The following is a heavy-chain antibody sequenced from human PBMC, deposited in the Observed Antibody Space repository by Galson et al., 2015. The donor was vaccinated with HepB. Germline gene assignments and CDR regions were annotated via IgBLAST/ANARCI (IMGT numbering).Heavy chain of an antibody. J-gene: IGHJ3*01. CDR2: IYPGDSST. CDR3: ARPLRRVVAATWNPFDV. Sequence: QSGAEVKKPGESLKISCKGSGYNFASHWIGWVRQMPGKGLEWMGIIYPGDSSTRYSPSFQGQVTFSADKSISTAYLQWSTLKASDTAMYYCARPLRRVVAATWNPFDVWGQGTMVTVSS. CDR1: GYNFASHW. D-gene: IGHD2-15*01. V-gene: IGHV5-51*03.